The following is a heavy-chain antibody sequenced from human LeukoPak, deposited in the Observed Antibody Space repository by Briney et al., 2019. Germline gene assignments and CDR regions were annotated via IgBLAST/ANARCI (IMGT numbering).Heavy chain of an antibody. V-gene: IGHV3-74*01. CDR3: ARVRGIAAAGIGMDV. J-gene: IGHJ6*04. D-gene: IGHD6-13*01. Sequence: GGSLRLSCAASGFTFSSYWMHWVRQAPGKGLVWVSRINSDGSSTSYADSVKGRFTISRDNAKNTLYLQMNSLRAEDTAVYYCARVRGIAAAGIGMDVWGKGTTVTISS. CDR2: INSDGSST. CDR1: GFTFSSYW.